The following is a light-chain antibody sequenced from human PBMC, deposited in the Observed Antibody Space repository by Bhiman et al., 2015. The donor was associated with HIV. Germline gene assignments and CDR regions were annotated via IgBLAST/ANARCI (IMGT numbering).Light chain of an antibody. Sequence: QSALTQPASVSGSPGQSITISCTGTSSDVGGYNYVSWYQQHPGKAPKLMIYDVSKRPSGVSNRFSGSKSGNTASLNISGVQAEDEADYYCTSYTTTGFFVFGSATKVTVL. CDR3: TSYTTTGFFV. CDR1: SSDVGGYNY. V-gene: IGLV2-14*01. J-gene: IGLJ1*01. CDR2: DVS.